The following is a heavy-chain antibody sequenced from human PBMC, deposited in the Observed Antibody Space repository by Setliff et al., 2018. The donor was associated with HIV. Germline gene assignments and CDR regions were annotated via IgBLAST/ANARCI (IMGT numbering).Heavy chain of an antibody. J-gene: IGHJ3*02. D-gene: IGHD3-10*01. CDR2: IWYDGSNK. CDR3: AKVSIWFGTGAFDI. V-gene: IGHV3-30*02. CDR1: GFPFSSYA. Sequence: HPGGSLRLSCAASGFPFSSYAMHWVRQAPGKGLEWVAIIWYDGSNKYYADSVKGRFAISRDNSKNTLYLQMNSLRAEDTAVYYCAKVSIWFGTGAFDIWGQGTMVTVSS.